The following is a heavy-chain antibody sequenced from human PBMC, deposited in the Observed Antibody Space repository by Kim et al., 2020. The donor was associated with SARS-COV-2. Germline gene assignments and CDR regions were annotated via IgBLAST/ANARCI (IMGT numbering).Heavy chain of an antibody. J-gene: IGHJ5*02. CDR1: GGSISSYY. V-gene: IGHV4-59*08. CDR3: ARTSNWFDP. Sequence: SETLSLTCTVSGGSISSYYWSWIRQPPGKGLEWIGYIYYSGSTNYNPSLKSRVTISVDTSKNQFSLKLSSVTAADTAVYYCARTSNWFDPWGQGTLVTVSS. CDR2: IYYSGST.